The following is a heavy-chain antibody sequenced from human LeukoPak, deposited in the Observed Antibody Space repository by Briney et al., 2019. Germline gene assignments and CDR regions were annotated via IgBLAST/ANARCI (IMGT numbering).Heavy chain of an antibody. CDR3: ARGAIFGVEYNWFDP. Sequence: SETLSLTCTVSGGSISSGSYYWSWIRQPAGKGLEWIGRIYTSGRTHYNPSLKSRVTISVDTSKNQFSLKLTSVTAADTAVYYCARGAIFGVEYNWFDPCGQGTLVTVSS. D-gene: IGHD3-3*01. V-gene: IGHV4-61*02. CDR1: GGSISSGSYY. CDR2: IYTSGRT. J-gene: IGHJ5*02.